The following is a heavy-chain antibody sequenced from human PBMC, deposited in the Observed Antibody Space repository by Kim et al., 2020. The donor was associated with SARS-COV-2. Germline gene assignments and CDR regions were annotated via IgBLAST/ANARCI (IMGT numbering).Heavy chain of an antibody. D-gene: IGHD2-15*01. J-gene: IGHJ3*02. V-gene: IGHV3-64*01. CDR2: ISSNWGST. CDR3: ARGLYCSGGSCYSDDAFDI. Sequence: GGSLSLSCAASGFTFSSYAMHWVRQAPGKGLEYVSAISSNWGSTYYANSVKGRFTISRDNSKNTLYLQMGSLRAEDMAVYYCARGLYCSGGSCYSDDAFDIWGQGTMVTVSS. CDR1: GFTFSSYA.